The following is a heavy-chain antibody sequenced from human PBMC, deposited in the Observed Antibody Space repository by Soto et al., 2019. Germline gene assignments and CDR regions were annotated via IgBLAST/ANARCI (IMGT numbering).Heavy chain of an antibody. J-gene: IGHJ6*02. V-gene: IGHV1-8*01. CDR3: ARGRRLVVVPAAMRGMDV. D-gene: IGHD2-2*01. Sequence: ASVKVSCKASGYTFTSYDINWARQATGQGLEWMGWMNPNSGNTGYAQKFQGRVTMTRNTSISTAYMELSSLRSEDTAVYYCARGRRLVVVPAAMRGMDVWGQGTTVTVSS. CDR2: MNPNSGNT. CDR1: GYTFTSYD.